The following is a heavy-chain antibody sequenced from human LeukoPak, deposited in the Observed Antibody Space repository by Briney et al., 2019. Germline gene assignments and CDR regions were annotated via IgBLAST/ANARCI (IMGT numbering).Heavy chain of an antibody. D-gene: IGHD4-11*01. CDR2: ISSSSSYI. J-gene: IGHJ4*02. V-gene: IGHV3-21*01. Sequence: PGGSLRLSCAASGFTFSSYSMNWVRQAPGKGLEWVSFISSSSSYIYYADSVKGRFTISRDNAKNSLYLQMNSLRAEDTAVYYCARDLTPNYSRYFDYWGLGTLVTVSS. CDR1: GFTFSSYS. CDR3: ARDLTPNYSRYFDY.